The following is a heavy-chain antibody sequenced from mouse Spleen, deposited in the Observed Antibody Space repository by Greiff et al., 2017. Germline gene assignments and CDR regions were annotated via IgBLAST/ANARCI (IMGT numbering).Heavy chain of an antibody. V-gene: IGHV1-20*01. D-gene: IGHD2-14*01. CDR1: GYSFTGYF. CDR2: INPYNGDT. Sequence: EVKLQESGPELVKPGDSVKISCKASGYSFTGYFMNWVMQSHGKSLEWIGRINPYNGDTFYNQKFKGKATLTVDKSSSTAHMELRSLTSEDSAVYYCARGGVRQGFDYWGQGTTLTVSS. J-gene: IGHJ2*01. CDR3: ARGGVRQGFDY.